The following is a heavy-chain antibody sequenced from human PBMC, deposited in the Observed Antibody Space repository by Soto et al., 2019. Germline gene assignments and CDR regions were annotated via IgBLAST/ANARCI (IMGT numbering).Heavy chain of an antibody. Sequence: QVQLVESGGGVVQPGRSLRLSCAASGFTFNNYGMHWVRQAPGKGLEWVAVIWYDGSNKFYADSVKGRFTISRDNSKNTLYLQMSSLRAEDTAAYFCARDVPTAIYGLAFWGQGTLVTVSS. V-gene: IGHV3-33*01. CDR3: ARDVPTAIYGLAF. CDR2: IWYDGSNK. J-gene: IGHJ4*02. CDR1: GFTFNNYG. D-gene: IGHD2-2*02.